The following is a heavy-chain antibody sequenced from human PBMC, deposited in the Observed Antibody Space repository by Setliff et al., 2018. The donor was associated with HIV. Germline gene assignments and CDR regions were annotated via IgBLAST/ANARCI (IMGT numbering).Heavy chain of an antibody. CDR3: ATASGYDLFMGAFDI. CDR2: INQSGGI. V-gene: IGHV4-34*01. J-gene: IGHJ3*02. CDR1: GGSFSGYY. Sequence: SETLSLTCAVSGGSFSGYYWSWIRQPPGKGLEWIGEINQSGGINYNPSLKSRVTISIDTFKNQFSMKLYSVTAADTAVYYFATASGYDLFMGAFDIWGQGTMVTVSS. D-gene: IGHD5-12*01.